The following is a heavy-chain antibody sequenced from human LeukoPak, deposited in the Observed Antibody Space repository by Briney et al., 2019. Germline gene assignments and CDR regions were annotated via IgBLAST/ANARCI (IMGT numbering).Heavy chain of an antibody. D-gene: IGHD3/OR15-3a*01. J-gene: IGHJ4*02. CDR3: ARDWTLNY. CDR2: VSFDGDNK. V-gene: IGHV3-30-3*01. Sequence: GGSLRLSCAASGFTFSSYAMHWVRQAPGKGLEWVAIVSFDGDNKYYADSVKDRSTISRDNSQNTLYLQLNSLRAEDTAVYYCARDWTLNYWGQGTLVTVSS. CDR1: GFTFSSYA.